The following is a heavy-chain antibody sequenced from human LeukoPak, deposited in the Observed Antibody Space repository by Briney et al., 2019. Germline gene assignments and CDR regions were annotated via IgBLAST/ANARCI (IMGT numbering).Heavy chain of an antibody. D-gene: IGHD6-13*01. CDR1: GGSISSSSYY. Sequence: PSETLSLTCTVSGGSISSSSYYWGWIRQPPGKGLEWIGYIYYSGSTNYNPSLKSRVTISVDTSKNQFSLKLSSVTAADTAVYCCARDSRAALDYWGPGTLVTVSS. CDR2: IYYSGST. CDR3: ARDSRAALDY. V-gene: IGHV4-61*01. J-gene: IGHJ4*02.